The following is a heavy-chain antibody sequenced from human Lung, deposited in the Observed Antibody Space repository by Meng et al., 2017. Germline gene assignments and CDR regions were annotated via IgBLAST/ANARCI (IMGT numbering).Heavy chain of an antibody. V-gene: IGHV6-1*02. J-gene: IGHJ5*01. Sequence: QRSGQVMPPPPRSLPCACAGAWNIDASNRSSWNRNPQAPGRGLKWLGRTYDRAYCYSDYATPVRRRITMYADTSNNQFCPEINAVTAEDTGVNYCTDVGHKSWFDSWGQGTLVTVSS. D-gene: IGHD3-16*01. CDR2: TYDRAYCYS. CDR1: WNIDASNRSS. CDR3: TDVGHKSWFDS.